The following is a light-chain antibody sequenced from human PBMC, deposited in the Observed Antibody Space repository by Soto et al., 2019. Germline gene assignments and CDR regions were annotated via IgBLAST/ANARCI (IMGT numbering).Light chain of an antibody. V-gene: IGKV3D-20*02. Sequence: IVLMQSPATLSLSPGERATLSCRASRSLSSDYLAWYQQKPGQAPRLLFYDASRRATGTPDRFSVSGSGTDFTLTISRLEPGDSAVYYCQQYNNWPRATFGGGTKVDIK. J-gene: IGKJ4*01. CDR1: RSLSSDY. CDR3: QQYNNWPRAT. CDR2: DAS.